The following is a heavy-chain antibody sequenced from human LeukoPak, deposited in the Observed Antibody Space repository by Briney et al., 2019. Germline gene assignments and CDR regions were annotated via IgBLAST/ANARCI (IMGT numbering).Heavy chain of an antibody. J-gene: IGHJ3*02. Sequence: GRSLRLSCVASGFTFSSYGMHWVRQAPGKGLEWVAVISNDGSNKYYAGSVKGRFTISRDNSKNTLYLQMNSLRAEDTAVYYCAKGRGAFDIWGQGTMVTVSS. D-gene: IGHD3-10*01. CDR1: GFTFSSYG. V-gene: IGHV3-30*18. CDR2: ISNDGSNK. CDR3: AKGRGAFDI.